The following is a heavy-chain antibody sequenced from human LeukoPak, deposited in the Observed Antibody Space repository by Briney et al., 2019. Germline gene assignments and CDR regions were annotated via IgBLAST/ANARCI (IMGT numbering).Heavy chain of an antibody. CDR2: IYYSGST. J-gene: IGHJ4*02. V-gene: IGHV4-39*07. Sequence: SETLSLTCTVSGGSISSSSYYWGWIRQPPGKGLEWIGSIYYSGSTYYNPSLKSRVTISVDTSKNQFSLKLSSVTAADTAVYYCARAVGITTALFDYWGQGTLVTVSS. CDR1: GGSISSSSYY. CDR3: ARAVGITTALFDY. D-gene: IGHD1-26*01.